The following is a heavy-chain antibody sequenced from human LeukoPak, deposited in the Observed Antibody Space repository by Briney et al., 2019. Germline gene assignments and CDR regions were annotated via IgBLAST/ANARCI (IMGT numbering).Heavy chain of an antibody. Sequence: SETLSLTCTVSSYSISSGYYWGWIRQPPGKGLEWIGSIYHSGSTYYNPSLKSRVTISVDASKNQFSLKLNSVTAADTAVYHCARDGSWGIVGALDYWGQGTLVTVSS. V-gene: IGHV4-38-2*02. J-gene: IGHJ4*02. CDR2: IYHSGST. CDR3: ARDGSWGIVGALDY. CDR1: SYSISSGYY. D-gene: IGHD1-26*01.